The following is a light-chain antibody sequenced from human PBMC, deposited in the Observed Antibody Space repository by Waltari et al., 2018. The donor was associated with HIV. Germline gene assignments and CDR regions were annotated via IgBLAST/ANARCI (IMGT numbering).Light chain of an antibody. CDR3: QQRSNWRRSGLT. V-gene: IGKV3-11*01. CDR2: DAS. J-gene: IGKJ4*01. CDR1: QSVSDY. Sequence: EVVLTQSPATLSLSPGERATLSCRASQSVSDYLAWYQQKPGQAPRLLIYDASNRATGITARFSGSGSGTDFTLTISSLEPEDFAVYYCQQRSNWRRSGLTFGGGTKVEIK.